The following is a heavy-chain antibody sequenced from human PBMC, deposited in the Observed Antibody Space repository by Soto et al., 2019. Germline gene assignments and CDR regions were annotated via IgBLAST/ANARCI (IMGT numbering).Heavy chain of an antibody. CDR1: GFTFSDFV. CDR2: IRTKGNNYAT. D-gene: IGHD7-27*01. J-gene: IGHJ4*02. V-gene: IGHV3-73*01. Sequence: GGSLRLSCAASGFTFSDFVMHWVRQASGKGLEWVGRIRTKGNNYATAYAGSVKGRLTVSRDDSKNTAYLQMNSLKTEDTAVYYCTTGAGYWGQGTLVTVSS. CDR3: TTGAGY.